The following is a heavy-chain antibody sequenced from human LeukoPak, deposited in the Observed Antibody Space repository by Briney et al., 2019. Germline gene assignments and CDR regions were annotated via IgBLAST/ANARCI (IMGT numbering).Heavy chain of an antibody. D-gene: IGHD6-6*01. V-gene: IGHV3-23*01. CDR3: AKRRVSGSSSNFDY. J-gene: IGHJ4*02. Sequence: GGSLRLSCAASGFTFSSSAMSWVRQAPGKGLEWVSGISNSGGNTYYADSVKGRFTISRDNSKNTLYLQMNSLRAEDTAVYYRAKRRVSGSSSNFDYWGQGTLVTVSS. CDR1: GFTFSSSA. CDR2: ISNSGGNT.